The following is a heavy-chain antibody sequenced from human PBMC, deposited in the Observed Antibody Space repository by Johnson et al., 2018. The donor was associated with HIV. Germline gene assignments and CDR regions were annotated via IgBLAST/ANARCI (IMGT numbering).Heavy chain of an antibody. J-gene: IGHJ3*02. V-gene: IGHV3-30*04. CDR1: GLNFSDYG. CDR3: VRGGIDAFDI. CDR2: ISFDGSNE. Sequence: QVQLVESGGGVVQPGKSVRLSCAASGLNFSDYGFHWVRQAPGKGLEWAAVISFDGSNEYYADSVKGRFTISRDNSNNTLYLEMNSLRVEDTAVYYCVRGGIDAFDIWGQGTMVTVSS. D-gene: IGHD6-25*01.